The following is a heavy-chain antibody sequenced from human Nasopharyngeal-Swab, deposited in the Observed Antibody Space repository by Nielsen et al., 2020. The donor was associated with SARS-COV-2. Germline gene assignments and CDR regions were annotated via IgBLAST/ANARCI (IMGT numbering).Heavy chain of an antibody. D-gene: IGHD6-6*01. V-gene: IGHV1-46*01. CDR1: GYTFTSYY. CDR2: INPSGGST. J-gene: IGHJ4*02. CDR3: AINTLSAIAARQAGTLGY. Sequence: ASVKVSCKASGYTFTSYYMHWVRQAPGQGLEGMGRINPSGGSTSYAQKFQGRVTMTRDTSTSTVYMELSSLRSEDTAVYYCAINTLSAIAARQAGTLGYWGQRTLVTVSS.